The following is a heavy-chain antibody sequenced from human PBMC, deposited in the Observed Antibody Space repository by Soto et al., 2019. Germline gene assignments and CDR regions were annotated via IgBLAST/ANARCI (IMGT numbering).Heavy chain of an antibody. J-gene: IGHJ6*03. D-gene: IGHD3-3*01. CDR1: GGSFSGYY. Sequence: QVQLQQWGAGLLKPSETLSLTCAVYGGSFSGYYWSWIRQPPGRGLEWIGEINHSGSTNYNPSLRSLVTMSVDTSKNQFSLKLSSVTAADTAVYFCARAVGGYDFWSASYYYYYYMDVWGKGTTVTVSS. CDR2: INHSGST. CDR3: ARAVGGYDFWSASYYYYYYMDV. V-gene: IGHV4-34*01.